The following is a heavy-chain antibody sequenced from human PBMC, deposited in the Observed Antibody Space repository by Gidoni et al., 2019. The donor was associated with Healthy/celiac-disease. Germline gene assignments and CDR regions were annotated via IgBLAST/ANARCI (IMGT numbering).Heavy chain of an antibody. D-gene: IGHD1-26*01. J-gene: IGHJ3*02. Sequence: QVQLGESGGGVVQPGRSLRLSCAAAGFTFRSYGMPGVRQAPGKGLELVAVRWYDGSNKYYADSVKGRFTISRDNSKNTLYLQMNSLRAEDTAVYYCARWEGATSAFDIWGQGTMVTVSS. CDR3: ARWEGATSAFDI. CDR1: GFTFRSYG. V-gene: IGHV3-33*01. CDR2: RWYDGSNK.